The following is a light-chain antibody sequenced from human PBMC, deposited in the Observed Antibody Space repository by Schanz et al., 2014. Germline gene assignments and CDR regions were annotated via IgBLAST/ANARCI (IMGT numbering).Light chain of an antibody. CDR2: GDS. Sequence: QSVLTQPPSVSGAPGQRVTISCTGSTSNIGTGYHVHWYQHFPGTAPKLLIFGDSNRPSGVPGRFSGSKSGTSASLAITGLQAEDEADYYCCSYTSSSTLVFGTGTKLTVL. V-gene: IGLV1-40*01. CDR1: TSNIGTGYH. CDR3: CSYTSSSTLV. J-gene: IGLJ1*01.